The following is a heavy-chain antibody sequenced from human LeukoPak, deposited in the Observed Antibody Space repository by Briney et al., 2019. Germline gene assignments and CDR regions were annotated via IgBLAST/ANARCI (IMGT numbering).Heavy chain of an antibody. CDR3: ARAYCSGGSCYLDY. Sequence: GSLRLSCAASGFTFSSYDMHWVRQATGKGLEWVSAIGTAGDTYYPGSVKGRFTISRENAKNSLYLQMNSLRAGDTAVYYCARAYCSGGSCYLDYWGQGTLVTVSS. J-gene: IGHJ4*02. CDR2: IGTAGDT. CDR1: GFTFSSYD. V-gene: IGHV3-13*01. D-gene: IGHD2-15*01.